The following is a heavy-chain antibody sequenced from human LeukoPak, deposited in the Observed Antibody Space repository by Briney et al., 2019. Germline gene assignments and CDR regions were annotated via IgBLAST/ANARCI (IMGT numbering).Heavy chain of an antibody. V-gene: IGHV4-59*01. Sequence: SQTLSLTCTVSGGSISSYYWSWIRQPPGKGLEWIGYIYYSGSTNYNPSLKSRVTISVDTSKNQFSLKLSSVTAADTAVYYCARSPETGYIGYYFDYWGQGTLVTVSS. CDR2: IYYSGST. D-gene: IGHD1-14*01. CDR1: GGSISSYY. J-gene: IGHJ4*02. CDR3: ARSPETGYIGYYFDY.